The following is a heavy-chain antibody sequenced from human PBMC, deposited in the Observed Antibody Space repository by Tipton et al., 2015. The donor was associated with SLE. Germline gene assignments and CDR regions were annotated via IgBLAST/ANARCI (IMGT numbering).Heavy chain of an antibody. CDR3: ARYARRIPGYSRPFDY. CDR2: IKQDGSDK. D-gene: IGHD6-13*01. V-gene: IGHV3-7*01. CDR1: GFTFTTYW. J-gene: IGHJ4*02. Sequence: SLRLSCTASGFTFTTYWMSWLRQAPGKGLEWVANIKQDGSDKYYVDSVKGRFTISRDNAKNSLYLQMNSLRAEDTAVYYCARYARRIPGYSRPFDYWGQGTLVTVSS.